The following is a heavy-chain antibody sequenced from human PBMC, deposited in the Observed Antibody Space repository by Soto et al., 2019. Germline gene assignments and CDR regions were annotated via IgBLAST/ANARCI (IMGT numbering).Heavy chain of an antibody. D-gene: IGHD2-15*01. V-gene: IGHV3-33*01. CDR2: IWYDGSNK. CDR3: ARDRTGCSGGSCHRRGFYP. Sequence: QVQLVESGGGVVQPGRSLRLSCAASGFTFSSYGMHWVRQSPGKGLEWVAVIWYDGSNKYYADSVKGRFTISRDNSKNTLYLQMNSLRAEDTAVYYCARDRTGCSGGSCHRRGFYPWGQGTLVTVSS. CDR1: GFTFSSYG. J-gene: IGHJ5*02.